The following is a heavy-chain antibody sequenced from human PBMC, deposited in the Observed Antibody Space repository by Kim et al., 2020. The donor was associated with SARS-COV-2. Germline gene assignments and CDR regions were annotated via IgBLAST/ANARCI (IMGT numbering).Heavy chain of an antibody. D-gene: IGHD2-15*01. CDR1: GFTFSKYW. CDR3: ARERGGGNEDS. Sequence: GGSLRLSCAASGFTFSKYWMHWVRQVPGKGLAWVSLINSDGTWTNYADSVRGRFTISRDNAKNRVDLQMNGLRAEDTAVYYCARERGGGNEDSWGQGTLVTVPS. CDR2: INSDGTWT. J-gene: IGHJ4*02. V-gene: IGHV3-74*01.